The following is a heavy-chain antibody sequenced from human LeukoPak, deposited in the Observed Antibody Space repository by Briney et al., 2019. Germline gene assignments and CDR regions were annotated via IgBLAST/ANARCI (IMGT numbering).Heavy chain of an antibody. CDR3: AKGQGNYYGSGSYLSGWFDP. J-gene: IGHJ5*02. V-gene: IGHV3-74*01. D-gene: IGHD3-10*01. Sequence: PGGSLRLSCAASGFTFSSYWMHWVRQAPGKGLVWVSRINSDGSSTSYADSVKGRFTISRDNAKNTLYLQMNSLRAEVTAVYYCAKGQGNYYGSGSYLSGWFDPWGQGTLVTVSS. CDR1: GFTFSSYW. CDR2: INSDGSST.